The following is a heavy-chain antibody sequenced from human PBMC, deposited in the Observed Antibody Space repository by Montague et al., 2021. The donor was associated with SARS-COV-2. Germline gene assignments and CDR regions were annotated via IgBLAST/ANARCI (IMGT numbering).Heavy chain of an antibody. D-gene: IGHD3-22*01. Sequence: SETLSLTCAVYGGSFNDYYWSWVRQPPGKGLEWIGEINHGGITNYSPSLKSRVTVSADTSKNQFSLKLKSVTAADTASYYCARGHQGIAMIVVVMIGAEYYFDYWGQGSLVTVSS. CDR1: GGSFNDYY. CDR2: INHGGIT. V-gene: IGHV4-34*01. J-gene: IGHJ4*02. CDR3: ARGHQGIAMIVVVMIGAEYYFDY.